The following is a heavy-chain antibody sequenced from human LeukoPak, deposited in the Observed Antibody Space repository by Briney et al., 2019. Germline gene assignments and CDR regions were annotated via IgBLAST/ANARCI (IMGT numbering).Heavy chain of an antibody. D-gene: IGHD4-17*01. Sequence: GGSLRLSCAASGFTFSSYSMNWVRQGPGKGLERVSSISSSSSYIYYADSVKGRFTISRDNANSSLYLQMNSLRAEDTAVYYCARDNGDYGTDYWGPGTLVTVSS. CDR2: ISSSSSYI. J-gene: IGHJ4*02. CDR3: ARDNGDYGTDY. CDR1: GFTFSSYS. V-gene: IGHV3-21*01.